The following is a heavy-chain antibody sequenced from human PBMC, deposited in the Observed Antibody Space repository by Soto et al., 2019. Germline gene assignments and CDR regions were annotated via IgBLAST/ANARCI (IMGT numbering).Heavy chain of an antibody. V-gene: IGHV1-69*12. Sequence: QVQLVQSGAEVKKPGSSVKVSCKASGGTFSSYAISWVRQAPGQGLEWMGGIIPIFGTANYAQKFQGIVTITADESTSTAYMELSSLRSEDTAVYYCARSDSEGDYDYVPTPRAAFDYWGQGALVTVFS. CDR3: ARSDSEGDYDYVPTPRAAFDY. D-gene: IGHD3-16*01. CDR2: IIPIFGTA. CDR1: GGTFSSYA. J-gene: IGHJ4*02.